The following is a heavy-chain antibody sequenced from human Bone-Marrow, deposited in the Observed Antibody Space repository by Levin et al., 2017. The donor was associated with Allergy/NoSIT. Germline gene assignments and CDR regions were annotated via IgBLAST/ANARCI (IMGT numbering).Heavy chain of an antibody. V-gene: IGHV1-18*01. J-gene: IGHJ4*02. CDR2: ISAYNGNT. CDR3: AVVLLWFGELLSSDY. Sequence: ASVKVSCKASGYTFTSYGISWVRQAPGQGLEWMGWISAYNGNTNYAQKLQGRVTMTTDTSTSTAYMELRSLRSDETAVYYCAVVLLWFGELLSSDYWGQGTLVTVSS. CDR1: GYTFTSYG. D-gene: IGHD3-10*01.